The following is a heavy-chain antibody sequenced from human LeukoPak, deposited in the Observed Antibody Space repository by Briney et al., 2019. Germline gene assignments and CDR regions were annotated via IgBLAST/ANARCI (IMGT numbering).Heavy chain of an antibody. Sequence: SETLSLTCTVSGGSISTGDYYWSWIRQPPGKGLEWIEYIYHSGSTYYNPSLKSRVTISVDRSKNQFSLKLSSVTAADTAVYYCASMSGYYDSSGYYSLFDYWGQGTLVTVSS. V-gene: IGHV4-30-2*02. CDR2: IYHSGST. J-gene: IGHJ4*02. CDR1: GGSISTGDYY. D-gene: IGHD3-22*01. CDR3: ASMSGYYDSSGYYSLFDY.